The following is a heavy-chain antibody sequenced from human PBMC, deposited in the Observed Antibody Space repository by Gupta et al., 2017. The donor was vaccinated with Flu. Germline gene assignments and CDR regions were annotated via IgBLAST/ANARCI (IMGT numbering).Heavy chain of an antibody. J-gene: IGHJ6*02. CDR2: ISGSGKNI. CDR1: GFTFGDFY. Sequence: QVQLVESGGGLVKPGGSLRLSCAASGFTFGDFYMTWLRQPPGKGLEWISYISGSGKNIYYADSVKGRFTTSRDNANNSLYLQMNGLGAEDTAIYYCARDIQYCSGHSCFYYGLHVWGQGTTVTVSS. CDR3: ARDIQYCSGHSCFYYGLHV. V-gene: IGHV3-11*01. D-gene: IGHD2-8*02.